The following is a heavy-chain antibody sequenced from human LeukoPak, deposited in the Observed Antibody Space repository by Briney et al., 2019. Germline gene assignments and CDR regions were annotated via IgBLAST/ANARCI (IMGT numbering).Heavy chain of an antibody. CDR3: ASPDPTIFGVVILGYMDV. Sequence: PGGSLRLSCAASGFTFSDYYMSWIRQAPGKGLEWVSYISSSGSTIYYAGSVKGRFTISRDNAKNSLHLQMNSLRAEDTAVYYCASPDPTIFGVVILGYMDVWGKGTTVTVSS. CDR1: GFTFSDYY. V-gene: IGHV3-11*04. D-gene: IGHD3-3*01. CDR2: ISSSGSTI. J-gene: IGHJ6*03.